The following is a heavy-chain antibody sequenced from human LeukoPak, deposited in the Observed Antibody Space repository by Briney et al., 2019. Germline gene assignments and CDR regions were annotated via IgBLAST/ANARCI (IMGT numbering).Heavy chain of an antibody. CDR2: IFYSGST. J-gene: IGHJ4*02. CDR3: ARDRFALTFDY. D-gene: IGHD3-16*01. CDR1: GGSVSSGSHY. V-gene: IGHV4-61*01. Sequence: SETLSLTCTVSGGSVSSGSHYWSWIRQPPGKGLEWIGYIFYSGSTNYNPSLKSRVTMPVDTSKDQFSLKLNSVTAADTAVYYCARDRFALTFDYWGQGILVTVSS.